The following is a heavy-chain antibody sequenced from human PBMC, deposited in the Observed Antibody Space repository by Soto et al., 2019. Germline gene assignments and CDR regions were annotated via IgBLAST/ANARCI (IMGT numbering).Heavy chain of an antibody. Sequence: PSETLSLTCTVSGGSISSYYWSWIRQPPGKGLEWIGYIYYSGSTYYNPSLKSRVTISVDTSKNQFSLKLSSVTAADTAVYYCARSRAAAGYYYYYGMDVWGQGTTVTVSS. CDR2: IYYSGST. CDR1: GGSISSYY. D-gene: IGHD6-13*01. V-gene: IGHV4-59*08. J-gene: IGHJ6*02. CDR3: ARSRAAAGYYYYYGMDV.